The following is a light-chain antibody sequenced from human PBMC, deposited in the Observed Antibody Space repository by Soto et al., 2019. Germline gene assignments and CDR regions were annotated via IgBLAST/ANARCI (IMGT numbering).Light chain of an antibody. J-gene: IGLJ1*01. CDR3: CSYAGATMYV. CDR1: TSDVGSYNV. V-gene: IGLV2-23*02. Sequence: SALTQPASVSGSPGQSITISCTGTTSDVGSYNVVSWYQQYPGKAPKLIIYEISKRPSGVSNRFSGSKSGNTASLTISGLQAEDEADYYCCSYAGATMYVFGSGTKVTVL. CDR2: EIS.